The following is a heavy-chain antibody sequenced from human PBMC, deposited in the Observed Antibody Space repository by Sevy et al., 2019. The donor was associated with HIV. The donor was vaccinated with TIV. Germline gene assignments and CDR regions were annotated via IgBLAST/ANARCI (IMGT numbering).Heavy chain of an antibody. J-gene: IGHJ4*02. V-gene: IGHV4-39*01. CDR2: SYYSGST. CDR1: GGSISSSSYY. D-gene: IGHD1-26*01. CDR3: ARHKVGATPLSDY. Sequence: SETLSLTCTVSGGSISSSSYYWGWIRQPPGKGLEWIGSSYYSGSTYYNPSLKSRVTISVDTSKNQFSLKLSSVTAAHTAVYYCARHKVGATPLSDYWGQGTLVTVSS.